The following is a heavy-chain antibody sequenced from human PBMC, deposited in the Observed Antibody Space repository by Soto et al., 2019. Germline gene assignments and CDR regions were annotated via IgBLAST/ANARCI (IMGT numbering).Heavy chain of an antibody. CDR1: GFTFSSYS. Sequence: EVQLVESGGGLVKPGGSLRLSCAASGFTFSSYSMNWVRQAPGKGLEWVSSISSSSSYIYYADSVKGRFTISRDNAKNSLYLQMNSLRAEDTVVYYCARVDDYDYIWGSYRYGLDYWGQGTLVTVSS. D-gene: IGHD3-16*02. J-gene: IGHJ4*02. CDR2: ISSSSSYI. V-gene: IGHV3-21*01. CDR3: ARVDDYDYIWGSYRYGLDY.